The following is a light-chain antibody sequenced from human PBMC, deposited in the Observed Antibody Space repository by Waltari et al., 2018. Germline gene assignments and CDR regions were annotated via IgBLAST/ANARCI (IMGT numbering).Light chain of an antibody. J-gene: IGKJ4*01. Sequence: DIQMTQSPSTLSASVGDRATITCRSSQSISNLLAWYQQKPGEAPKLLIYNASTLESGVPSRFSGSGSGTEFTRTSSSRQPDDFASYYCPQYNSYSLLTFGGGTKVEIK. V-gene: IGKV1-5*03. CDR3: PQYNSYSLLT. CDR1: QSISNL. CDR2: NAS.